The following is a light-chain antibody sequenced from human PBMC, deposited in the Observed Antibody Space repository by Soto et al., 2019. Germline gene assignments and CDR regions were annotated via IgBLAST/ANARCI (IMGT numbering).Light chain of an antibody. Sequence: QSVLTQPPSVSAAPGQRVTISCSGSNSNIGDAYVDWYQQLPGTAAKLLIFDNYKRPSGIPDRFSGAKSGTSGTLGITGLQTGDEDVYYCGTWDRSLNAEVFGGGTQLTVL. CDR1: NSNIGDAY. V-gene: IGLV1-51*01. J-gene: IGLJ7*01. CDR3: GTWDRSLNAEV. CDR2: DNY.